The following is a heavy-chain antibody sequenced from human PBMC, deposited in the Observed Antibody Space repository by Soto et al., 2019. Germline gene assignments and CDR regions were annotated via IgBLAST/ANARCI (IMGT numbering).Heavy chain of an antibody. D-gene: IGHD3-10*01. CDR3: ARLLVGSDLISFAEPNTSNVYYGMDV. CDR2: IYYSGST. Sequence: SETLSLTCTVSGGSISSSSYYWGWIRQPPGKGLEWIGSIYYSGSTYYNPSLKSRVTISVDTSKNQFSLKLSSVTAADTAVYYCARLLVGSDLISFAEPNTSNVYYGMDVWGQGTTVTVSS. V-gene: IGHV4-39*01. CDR1: GGSISSSSYY. J-gene: IGHJ6*02.